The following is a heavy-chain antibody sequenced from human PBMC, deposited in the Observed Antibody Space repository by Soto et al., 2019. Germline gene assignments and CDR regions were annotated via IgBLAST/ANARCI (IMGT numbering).Heavy chain of an antibody. V-gene: IGHV3-23*01. D-gene: IGHD1-20*01. CDR1: VFSLTTYA. J-gene: IGHJ4*01. CDR2: TGISGRTT. Sequence: GSLRLSGAASVFSLTTYAMSWVRQAPGKGLEWVSTTGISGRTTYYADSGKGRFTVSRDDSKNTLDLQVSSLRAEDTAVYYCATVHNTSRSFDYWGHGTLVTVSS. CDR3: ATVHNTSRSFDY.